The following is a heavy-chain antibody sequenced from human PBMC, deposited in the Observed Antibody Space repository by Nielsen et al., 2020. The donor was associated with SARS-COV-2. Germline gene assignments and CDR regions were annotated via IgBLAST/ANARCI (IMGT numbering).Heavy chain of an antibody. CDR3: AKESQYSGYDLYYYSYYGMDV. Sequence: GESLKISCAASGFTFSSYAMNWVRQAPGKGLEWVSAISASGHSTYYADSVRGRFTISRDGSDDTVHLQMDSLRVGDTAIYYCAKESQYSGYDLYYYSYYGMDVWGQGTTVTVSS. CDR2: ISASGHST. J-gene: IGHJ6*02. CDR1: GFTFSSYA. V-gene: IGHV3-23*01. D-gene: IGHD5-12*01.